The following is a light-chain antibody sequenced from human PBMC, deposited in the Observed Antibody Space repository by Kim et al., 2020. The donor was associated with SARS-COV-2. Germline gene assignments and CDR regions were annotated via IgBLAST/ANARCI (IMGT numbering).Light chain of an antibody. CDR3: SSYTSSSTYV. CDR2: DVS. J-gene: IGLJ1*01. V-gene: IGLV2-14*04. Sequence: QSITISGTGTSRDVGGYNYVSWYQQHPGKAPKLMIYDVSKRPSGVSNRFSGSKSGNTASLTISGLQAEDEADYYCSSYTSSSTYVFGTGTKVTVL. CDR1: SRDVGGYNY.